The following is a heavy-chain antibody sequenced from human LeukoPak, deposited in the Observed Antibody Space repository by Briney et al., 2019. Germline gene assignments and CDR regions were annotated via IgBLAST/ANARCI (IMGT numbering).Heavy chain of an antibody. CDR2: VDPEDGET. V-gene: IGHV1-69-2*01. Sequence: GASVKVSCKASGYTFTDYYMHWVQQAPGKGLEWMGRVDPEDGETIYAEKFQGRVTITADTSTDTAYMELSSLRSEDTAVYYCARERGGYSFVDYFDYWGQGTLVTVSS. J-gene: IGHJ4*02. D-gene: IGHD5-18*01. CDR3: ARERGGYSFVDYFDY. CDR1: GYTFTDYY.